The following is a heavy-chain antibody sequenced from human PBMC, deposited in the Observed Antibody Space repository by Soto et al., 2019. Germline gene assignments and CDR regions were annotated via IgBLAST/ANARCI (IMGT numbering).Heavy chain of an antibody. Sequence: SETLSLTYTVSGGSISSYYWSWIRQPPGKGLEWIGYIYYSGSTNYNPSLKSRVTISVDTSKNQFSLKLSSVTAADTAVDYCERAQNEYSSSSQQYYFDYWGQGTLVTVSS. CDR2: IYYSGST. J-gene: IGHJ4*02. CDR1: GGSISSYY. CDR3: ERAQNEYSSSSQQYYFDY. V-gene: IGHV4-59*01. D-gene: IGHD6-6*01.